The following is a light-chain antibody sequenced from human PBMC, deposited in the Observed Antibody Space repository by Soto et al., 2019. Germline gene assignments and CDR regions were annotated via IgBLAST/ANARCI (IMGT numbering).Light chain of an antibody. CDR2: EDN. V-gene: IGLV6-57*02. J-gene: IGLJ2*01. CDR1: SGSNASNY. Sequence: NFMLTQPHSVSESPGKTVTISCTGSSGSNASNYVQWYQQRPGSAPTTVIYEDNQRPSGVPDRFSGSIDSSSNSASLTISGLKTEDEADYYCQSYDSTTVVFGGGTKLTVL. CDR3: QSYDSTTVV.